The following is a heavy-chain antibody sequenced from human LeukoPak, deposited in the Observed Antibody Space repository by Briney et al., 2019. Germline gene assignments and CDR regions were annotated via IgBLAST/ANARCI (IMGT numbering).Heavy chain of an antibody. CDR1: GFTFSSYE. V-gene: IGHV3-48*03. CDR3: ARGGRYFDWLLGY. J-gene: IGHJ4*02. CDR2: ISSSGSTI. Sequence: GSLRLSCAASGFTFSSYEMNWVRQAPGKGLEWVSYISSSGSTIYYADSVKGRFTITRDNSKNSLYLQMNSLRAEDTAVYYCARGGRYFDWLLGYWGQGTLVTVSS. D-gene: IGHD3-9*01.